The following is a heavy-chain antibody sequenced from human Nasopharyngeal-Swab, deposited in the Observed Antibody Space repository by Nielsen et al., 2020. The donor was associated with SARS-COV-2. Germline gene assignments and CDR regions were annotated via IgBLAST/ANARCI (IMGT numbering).Heavy chain of an antibody. CDR2: IWYDGSRK. D-gene: IGHD5-18*01. CDR1: GYTFSSYG. J-gene: IGHJ4*02. CDR3: SRDQSYGSLGD. Sequence: GESLKISCVASGYTFSSYGMHWVRQAPGKGLEWVALIWYDGSRKLYADSVKGRFTISRDDSKNTLYLQMNSLSADDTAVYYCSRDQSYGSLGDWGQGTLVTVSS. V-gene: IGHV3-33*01.